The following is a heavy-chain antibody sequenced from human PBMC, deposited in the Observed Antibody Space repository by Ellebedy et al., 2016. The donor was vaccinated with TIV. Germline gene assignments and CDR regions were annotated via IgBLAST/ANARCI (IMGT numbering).Heavy chain of an antibody. CDR1: GYSISSGYY. Sequence: SETLSLXXTVSGYSISSGYYWGCIRQPPGKGLEWIGSIHHSGSTYYNPSLKSRVTISVDTSKNQFSLKLSSVTAADTALYYCASPTLAVAGTENWFDPWGQGTLVTVSS. D-gene: IGHD6-19*01. J-gene: IGHJ5*02. CDR2: IHHSGST. CDR3: ASPTLAVAGTENWFDP. V-gene: IGHV4-38-2*02.